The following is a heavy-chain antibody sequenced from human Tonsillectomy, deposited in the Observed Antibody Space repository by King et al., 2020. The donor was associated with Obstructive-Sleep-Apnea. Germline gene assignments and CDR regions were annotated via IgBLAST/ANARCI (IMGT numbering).Heavy chain of an antibody. D-gene: IGHD6-13*01. V-gene: IGHV3-30*04. J-gene: IGHJ3*02. CDR2: KSFVEGNK. Sequence: VQLVESGGGVFQPGRSLGLSCAALDLTSISLALPWVARAPGRGLEGGEVKSFVEGNKYYADPVKGRFTISRDNSKNTLYWQMNSLRAEDTAVYYCARDQGAAAGGGGFDAFDIWGQGTMVTVSS. CDR3: ARDQGAAAGGGGFDAFDI. CDR1: DLTSISLA.